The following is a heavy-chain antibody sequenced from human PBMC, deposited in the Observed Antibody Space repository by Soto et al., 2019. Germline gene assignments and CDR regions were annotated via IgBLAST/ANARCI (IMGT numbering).Heavy chain of an antibody. CDR1: GYMFDNYY. CDR2: INPSRGLT. V-gene: IGHV1-46*02. J-gene: IGHJ4*02. Sequence: AAGKVSCKASGYMFDNYYIHWVRQTPGQGLQWIGVINPSRGLTTYAQKFQGRVSMTRDTSTTTVFMELTSLTSEDTAIYYCARDGVPIAGRNGFFDNWGPGTLVTVSS. CDR3: ARDGVPIAGRNGFFDN. D-gene: IGHD6-19*01.